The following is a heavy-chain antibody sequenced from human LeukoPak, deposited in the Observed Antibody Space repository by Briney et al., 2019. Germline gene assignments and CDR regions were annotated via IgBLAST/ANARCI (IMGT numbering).Heavy chain of an antibody. CDR3: ATLYGDYATSDY. D-gene: IGHD4-17*01. J-gene: IGHJ4*02. Sequence: ASVKVSCKASGYRFTVYYMHWVRQAPGKGLEWMGWINPNSGGTHYAQKFLGRVTMTRDTSISTAYMELSRLTSDDTALYYCATLYGDYATSDYWGQGTLVTVSS. CDR2: INPNSGGT. V-gene: IGHV1-2*02. CDR1: GYRFTVYY.